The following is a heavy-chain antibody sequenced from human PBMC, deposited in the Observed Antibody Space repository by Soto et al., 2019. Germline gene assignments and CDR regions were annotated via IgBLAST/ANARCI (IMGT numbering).Heavy chain of an antibody. CDR1: GFTLSNCG. Sequence: GGSLRLSCAASGFTLSNCGKCGMHWVRQAPGKGLEWVAVMSYDGGNKYYGDSVKGRFTISRDTSKNTLYLQMNSLKPEDTAVYYCAKEPNSGGCIFDSWGQGALVTVSS. D-gene: IGHD7-27*01. CDR2: MSYDGGNK. J-gene: IGHJ4*02. CDR3: AKEPNSGGCIFDS. V-gene: IGHV3-30*18.